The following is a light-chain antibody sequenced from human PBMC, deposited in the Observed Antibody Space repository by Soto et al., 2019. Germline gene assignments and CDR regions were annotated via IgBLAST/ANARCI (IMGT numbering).Light chain of an antibody. CDR3: QQSFSMPRT. CDR2: GSS. J-gene: IGKJ2*01. Sequence: DIQMTQSPSSLSASVGERVTITCRATQSVKDYLNWYQQKSGKPPRVLIYGSSTLQTGVPSRFSGSGSGTEFTLTISSLQPEDSATYYCQQSFSMPRTFGLGTKLEIK. CDR1: QSVKDY. V-gene: IGKV1-39*01.